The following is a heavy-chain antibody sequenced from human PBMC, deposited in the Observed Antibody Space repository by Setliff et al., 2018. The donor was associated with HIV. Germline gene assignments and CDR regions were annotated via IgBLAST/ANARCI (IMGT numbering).Heavy chain of an antibody. CDR1: GYTFNNYG. CDR2: INTHSGYT. V-gene: IGHV1-18*01. CDR3: ARGAEDLDINPPSFDYYFDY. Sequence: ASVKVSCKASGYTFNNYGISWVRQAPGQGLEWMGWINTHSGYTNYAQHVQGRVTVTMDTSISTVYMELSSLRSDETALSFCARGAEDLDINPPSFDYYFDYWGQGTPVTV. J-gene: IGHJ4*02. D-gene: IGHD3-9*01.